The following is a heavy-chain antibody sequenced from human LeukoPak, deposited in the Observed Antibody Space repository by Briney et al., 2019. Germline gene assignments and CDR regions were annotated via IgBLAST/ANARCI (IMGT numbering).Heavy chain of an antibody. J-gene: IGHJ2*01. D-gene: IGHD2-2*01. V-gene: IGHV1-46*01. CDR1: GYTFTSYY. CDR3: PRMRSDQLLSLDYFDL. Sequence: ASVKVSCKASGYTFTSYYMHWVRQAPGQGLEWMGIINPSGGSASYAQKFQGRVTMTRDMSTSTVYMELSSLRSEDTAVYYCPRMRSDQLLSLDYFDLWGRGTLVTVSS. CDR2: INPSGGSA.